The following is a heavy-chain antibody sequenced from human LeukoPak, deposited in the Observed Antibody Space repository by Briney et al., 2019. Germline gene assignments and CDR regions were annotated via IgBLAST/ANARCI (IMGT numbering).Heavy chain of an antibody. CDR1: GASFSGYY. J-gene: IGHJ3*01. V-gene: IGHV4-34*01. CDR2: INHSGST. CDR3: AKVYSSSSRDAFDV. D-gene: IGHD6-6*01. Sequence: PSETLSPTCTLSGASFSGYYWSWIRQPPGKGLEWIGEINHSGSTNYNPSLKSRFTISVDTSKNQFTLKLDSLTAADTAVYYCAKVYSSSSRDAFDVWGPGTMVTVSS.